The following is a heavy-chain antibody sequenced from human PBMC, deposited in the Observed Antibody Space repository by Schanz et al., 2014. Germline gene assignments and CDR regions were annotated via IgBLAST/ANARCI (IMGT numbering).Heavy chain of an antibody. Sequence: QVHLLESGGGLVEPGGSLRLSCAASGFSFSDYYMSWIRQAPGKGLEWLSVISASGGDTYYADSVKGRFTISRDNAKNSLYLQMDSLRAEDTAVYYCARDLPRTFLFDYWGQGTLXTVSS. J-gene: IGHJ4*02. CDR3: ARDLPRTFLFDY. V-gene: IGHV3-11*06. CDR2: ISASGGDT. CDR1: GFSFSDYY.